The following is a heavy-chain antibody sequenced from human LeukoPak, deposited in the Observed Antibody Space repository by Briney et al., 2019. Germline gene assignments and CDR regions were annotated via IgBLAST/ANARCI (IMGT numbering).Heavy chain of an antibody. J-gene: IGHJ4*02. V-gene: IGHV3-64*01. CDR2: ISSNGGNI. CDR1: GFTFSNYA. Sequence: GGSLRLSCAASGFTFSNYAIHWVHQAPGKGLESVSVISSNGGNIYHANSVKGRFTISRDNSKNTVYLQMGSLRPEDMAVYYCARVRVGATAKGHYFDYWGQGTLVTVSS. CDR3: ARVRVGATAKGHYFDY. D-gene: IGHD1-26*01.